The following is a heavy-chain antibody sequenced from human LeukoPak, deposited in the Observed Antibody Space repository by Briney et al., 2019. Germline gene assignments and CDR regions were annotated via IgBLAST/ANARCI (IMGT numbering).Heavy chain of an antibody. V-gene: IGHV3-23*01. CDR2: MSGSGGST. CDR1: GFTFSSYA. CDR3: ATFDSSGYYPNYYFDY. D-gene: IGHD3-22*01. J-gene: IGHJ4*02. Sequence: PGGSLRLSCAASGFTFSSYAMSWIRQAPGKGLEWVSAMSGSGGSTYYADSVKGRFTISRDNSKNTLYLQMNSLRAEDTAVYYCATFDSSGYYPNYYFDYWGQGTLVTVSS.